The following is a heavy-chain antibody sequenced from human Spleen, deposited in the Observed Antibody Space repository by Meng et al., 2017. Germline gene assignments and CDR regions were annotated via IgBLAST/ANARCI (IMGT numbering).Heavy chain of an antibody. J-gene: IGHJ4*02. CDR3: ASDADSSGYSYFDY. Sequence: GESLKISCAASGFTFSSYAMHWVRQAPGKGLEWVAVISYDGSNKYYADSVKGRFTISRDNSKNTLYLQMNSLRAEDTAVYYCASDADSSGYSYFDYWGQGILVTVSS. CDR1: GFTFSSYA. V-gene: IGHV3-30*01. D-gene: IGHD3-22*01. CDR2: ISYDGSNK.